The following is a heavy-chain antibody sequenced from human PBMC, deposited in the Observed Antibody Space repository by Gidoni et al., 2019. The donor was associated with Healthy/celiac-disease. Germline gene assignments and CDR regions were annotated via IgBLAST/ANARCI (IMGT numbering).Heavy chain of an antibody. Sequence: EVQLVESGGGLVQPGGSLRLSCAASGFTFSSYSMNWVRQAPGKGLEWVSYISSSSSTIYYADSVKGRFTISRDNAKNSLYLQMNSLRAEDTAVYYCASIDIRDSRSFDYWGQGTLVTVSS. J-gene: IGHJ4*02. V-gene: IGHV3-48*01. CDR2: ISSSSSTI. CDR3: ASIDIRDSRSFDY. CDR1: GFTFSSYS. D-gene: IGHD2-21*01.